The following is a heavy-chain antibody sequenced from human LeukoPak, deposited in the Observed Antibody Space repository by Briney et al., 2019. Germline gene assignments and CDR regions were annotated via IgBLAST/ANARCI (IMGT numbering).Heavy chain of an antibody. CDR3: ARDGCSSTSCPFDP. J-gene: IGHJ5*02. D-gene: IGHD2-2*01. CDR2: ISAYNGNT. CDR1: GYTFTSYG. Sequence: ASVKVSCKASGYTFTSYGTSWVRQAPGQGLEWMGWISAYNGNTNYAQKLQGRVTMTTDTSTSTAYMELRSLRSDDTAVYYCARDGCSSTSCPFDPWGQGTLVTVSS. V-gene: IGHV1-18*01.